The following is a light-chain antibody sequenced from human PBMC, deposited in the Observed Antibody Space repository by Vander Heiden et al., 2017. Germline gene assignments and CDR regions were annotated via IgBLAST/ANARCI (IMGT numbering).Light chain of an antibody. V-gene: IGKV1-5*03. CDR1: QTITRF. CDR3: QQYETSPST. J-gene: IGKJ1*01. Sequence: DIQMTQSPSTLSASVGDRVTITCRASQTITRFLAWYAQKPGQATKVLIYEASDLQNGVPSRFSGSGSGTEFTLTISGLQPDDFATYYCQQYETSPSTFGQGTKVDIK. CDR2: EAS.